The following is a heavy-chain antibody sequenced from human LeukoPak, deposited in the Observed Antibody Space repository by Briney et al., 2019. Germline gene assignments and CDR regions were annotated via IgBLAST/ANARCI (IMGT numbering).Heavy chain of an antibody. J-gene: IGHJ4*02. D-gene: IGHD3-9*01. CDR2: IYHSGST. V-gene: IGHV4-38-2*01. CDR3: AKGAYYDILTGYPMHFDY. CDR1: GYSISSGYY. Sequence: SETLSLTCAVSGYSISSGYYWGWIRQPPGKGLEWIGSIYHSGSTYYNPSLKSRVTISVDTSKNQFSLKLSSVTAADTAVYYCAKGAYYDILTGYPMHFDYWGQGTLVTVSS.